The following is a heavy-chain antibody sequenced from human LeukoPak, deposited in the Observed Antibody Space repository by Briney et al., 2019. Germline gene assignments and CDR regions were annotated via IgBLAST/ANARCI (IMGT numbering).Heavy chain of an antibody. CDR2: IFNDGST. V-gene: IGHV3-53*01. Sequence: GGSLRLSCAASGFTVRSNYMSWVRQAPGKGLEWVSLIFNDGSTYYADSVKARFTISRDNSKNTLYLQMNSLRAEDTAVYYCARERDYDGMDAWGQGTTVSVSS. J-gene: IGHJ6*02. CDR3: ARERDYDGMDA. CDR1: GFTVRSNY.